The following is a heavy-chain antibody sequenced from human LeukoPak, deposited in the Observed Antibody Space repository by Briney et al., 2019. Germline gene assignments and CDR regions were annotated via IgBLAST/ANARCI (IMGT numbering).Heavy chain of an antibody. V-gene: IGHV4-38-2*02. J-gene: IGHJ4*02. CDR1: GYSISSGYY. D-gene: IGHD3-22*01. CDR2: IHHSGST. CDR3: ARLTEYYYDSSGYYGYYFDY. Sequence: SETLSLTCTVSGYSISSGYYWGWIRQPPGKGLEWIGTIHHSGSTYYIPSLKSRVTISVDTSKNHFSLKLSSVTAADTAVYYCARLTEYYYDSSGYYGYYFDYWGQGTLVTVSS.